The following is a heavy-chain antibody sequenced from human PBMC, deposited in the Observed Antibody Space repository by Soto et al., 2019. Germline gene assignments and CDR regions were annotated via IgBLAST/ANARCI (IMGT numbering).Heavy chain of an antibody. Sequence: PSETLSLTCTVSGASMSSCYWSWIRRPPGQGLEWIGYIYYSGTTNYNPSLKSRVTISVDTSKNQFSLKLSSVTAADTAVYYCAGHCSSSGCRYFLEQYFGIDIWAKGTPVTVSS. CDR3: AGHCSSSGCRYFLEQYFGIDI. D-gene: IGHD2-2*01. CDR1: GASMSSCY. CDR2: IYYSGTT. V-gene: IGHV4-59*01. J-gene: IGHJ6*04.